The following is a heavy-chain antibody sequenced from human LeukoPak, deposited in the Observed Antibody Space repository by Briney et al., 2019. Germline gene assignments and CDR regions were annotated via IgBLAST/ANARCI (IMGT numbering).Heavy chain of an antibody. CDR2: IRYDGSNK. V-gene: IGHV3-30*02. D-gene: IGHD2-2*02. CDR1: GFTFSSYG. J-gene: IGHJ3*02. Sequence: GGSLRLSCAASGFTFSSYGMHWVRQAPGKGLECVAFIRYDGSNKYYADSVKGRFTISRDNSKNTLYLQMNSLRAEDTAVYYCAKDGDPYCSSTSCYTVFGDAFDIWGQGTMVTVSS. CDR3: AKDGDPYCSSTSCYTVFGDAFDI.